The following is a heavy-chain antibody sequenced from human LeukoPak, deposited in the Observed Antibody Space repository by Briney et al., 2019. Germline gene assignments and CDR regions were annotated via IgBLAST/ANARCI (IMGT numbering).Heavy chain of an antibody. CDR3: AREVDSSGWWGNIDY. J-gene: IGHJ4*02. V-gene: IGHV3-21*01. CDR2: ISSSSSYI. Sequence: KPGGSLRLSCAASGFTFGSYSMNWVRQAPGKGLEWVSSISSSSSYIYYADSVKGRFTISRDNAKNSLYLQMNSLRAEDTAVYYCAREVDSSGWWGNIDYWGQGTLVTVSS. D-gene: IGHD6-19*01. CDR1: GFTFGSYS.